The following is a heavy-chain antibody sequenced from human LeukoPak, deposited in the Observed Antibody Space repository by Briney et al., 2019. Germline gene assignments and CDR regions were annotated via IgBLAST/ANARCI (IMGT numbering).Heavy chain of an antibody. CDR2: ITSSSSTI. CDR3: ARNSSGWYIRVNQDFCYRDV. J-gene: IGHJ6*03. V-gene: IGHV3-48*04. CDR1: GFTFSSYS. D-gene: IGHD6-19*01. Sequence: GSLRLSCAASGFTFSSYSMKWVRQAPGKGLEWFSYITSSSSTIYYADSVKGRFTISRDNAKNSLYLQMNSLRGEDTAVYYCARNSSGWYIRVNQDFCYRDVWGKGNTVTVSS.